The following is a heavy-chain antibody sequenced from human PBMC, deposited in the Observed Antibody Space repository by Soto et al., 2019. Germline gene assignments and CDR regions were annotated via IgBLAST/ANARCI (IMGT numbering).Heavy chain of an antibody. D-gene: IGHD1-20*01. V-gene: IGHV2-70*13. Sequence: SGPTLVNPTETLTLTCTFSGFSLTSPGMCVSWIRQSPGEALEWLALIERDDDDKYYSTSLKTRLTISKDTRKNQVVLTMANMEPADTATYYCARSIRGPRRFNGMDVWGQGTTVTAP. CDR2: IERDDDDK. CDR1: GFSLTSPGMC. CDR3: ARSIRGPRRFNGMDV. J-gene: IGHJ6*02.